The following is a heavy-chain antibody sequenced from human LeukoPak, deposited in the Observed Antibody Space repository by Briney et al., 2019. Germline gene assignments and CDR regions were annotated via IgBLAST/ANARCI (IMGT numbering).Heavy chain of an antibody. CDR1: GGSISSYY. D-gene: IGHD3-22*01. J-gene: IGHJ5*02. V-gene: IGHV4-4*07. CDR2: IYTSGST. CDR3: AREVGYYDSSGYSISNWFDP. Sequence: PSETLSLTCTVSGGSISSYYWSWIRQPAGKGLEWIGRIYTSGSTNYNPSLKSRVTMSVDTSKNQFSLKLSSVTAADTAVYYCAREVGYYDSSGYSISNWFDPWGQGTLVTVSS.